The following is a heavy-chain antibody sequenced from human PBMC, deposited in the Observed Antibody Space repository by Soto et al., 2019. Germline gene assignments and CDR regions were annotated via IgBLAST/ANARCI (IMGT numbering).Heavy chain of an antibody. CDR3: ARGQRRGAYCSGTSCDGDH. Sequence: QVHLQQWGAGLLKPSETLSLTCAVYGGSLSGYFWSWIRQTPGKGLEWIGEGHHSGVTNYNPSLKSRVTISVDTSKNQFSLKLTSVAAADTAIYYCARGQRRGAYCSGTSCDGDHWGQGTLVSVSS. CDR2: GHHSGVT. J-gene: IGHJ4*02. D-gene: IGHD2-2*01. CDR1: GGSLSGYF. V-gene: IGHV4-34*01.